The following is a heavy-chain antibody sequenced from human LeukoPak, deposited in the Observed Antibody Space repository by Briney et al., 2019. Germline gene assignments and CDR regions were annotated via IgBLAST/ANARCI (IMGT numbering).Heavy chain of an antibody. D-gene: IGHD5-24*01. CDR1: GLSFRSFW. J-gene: IGHJ4*02. CDR3: ARERDGRFFDY. CDR2: INQDGSEK. Sequence: GGSLRLSCAVSGLSFRSFWMSWVRQAPGKGLEWVANINQDGSEKYFVDSVKGRFTISRDNSKNSLHLQMNTLRAEGTAVYYCARERDGRFFDYWGQGTLVTVSS. V-gene: IGHV3-7*01.